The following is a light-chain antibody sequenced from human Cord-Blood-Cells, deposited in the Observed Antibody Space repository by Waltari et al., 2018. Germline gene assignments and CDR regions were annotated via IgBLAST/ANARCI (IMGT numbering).Light chain of an antibody. V-gene: IGLV3-25*03. CDR3: QSADSSGTSWV. CDR2: KDS. J-gene: IGLJ3*02. Sequence: SYELTQPPSVSVSPGQTARITCSGDALPTQYANWYQQKPGQAPVLVIYKDSERPSGIPERFSGSSSGTTVTLTISGVQAEDEADYYCQSADSSGTSWVFGGGTKLTVL. CDR1: ALPTQY.